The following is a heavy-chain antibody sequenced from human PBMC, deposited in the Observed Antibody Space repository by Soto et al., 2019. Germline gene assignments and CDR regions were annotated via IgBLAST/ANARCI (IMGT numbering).Heavy chain of an antibody. V-gene: IGHV4-31*03. J-gene: IGHJ6*03. D-gene: IGHD3-3*01. CDR3: ARRTIFGVVSYYYYYYMDV. Sequence: SETLSLTCTVSGGXISSGGYYWSWIRQHPGKGLEWIGYIYYSGSTYYNPSLKSRVTISVDTSKNQFSLKLSSVTAADTAVYYCARRTIFGVVSYYYYYYMDVWGKGTTVTVSS. CDR1: GGXISSGGYY. CDR2: IYYSGST.